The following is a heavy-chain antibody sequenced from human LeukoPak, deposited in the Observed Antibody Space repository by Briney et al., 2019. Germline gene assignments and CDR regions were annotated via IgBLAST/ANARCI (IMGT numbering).Heavy chain of an antibody. CDR1: GYTFTGYY. D-gene: IGHD3-9*01. CDR2: INPNSGGT. J-gene: IGHJ5*02. CDR3: ARDSSFLTGYYT. Sequence: ASVKVSCKASGYTFTGYYMHWVRQAPGQGLEWMGWINPNSGGTNYAQKFQGRVTMTRDTSISTAYMELSRLRSDDTAVYYCARDSSFLTGYYTWGQGTLVTVSS. V-gene: IGHV1-2*02.